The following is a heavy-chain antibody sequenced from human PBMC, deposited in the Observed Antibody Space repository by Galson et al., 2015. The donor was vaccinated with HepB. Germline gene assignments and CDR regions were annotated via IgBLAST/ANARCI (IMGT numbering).Heavy chain of an antibody. CDR1: GGSISSSSYY. CDR2: IYYSAST. CDR3: ARDKIRGYDRQDV. Sequence: SETLSLTCTVSGGSISSSSYYWGWIRQPPGKGLEWIGSIYYSASTYYNPSLKSRVTISVDTSKNQFSLKLSSVTAADTAVYYCARDKIRGYDRQDVWGQGTLVTVSS. D-gene: IGHD5-12*01. V-gene: IGHV4-39*07. J-gene: IGHJ4*02.